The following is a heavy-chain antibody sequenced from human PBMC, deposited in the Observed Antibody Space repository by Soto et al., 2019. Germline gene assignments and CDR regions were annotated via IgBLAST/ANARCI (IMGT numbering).Heavy chain of an antibody. CDR1: GYTFPNYY. D-gene: IGHD3-3*01. J-gene: IGHJ6*02. CDR2: INPSGGST. Sequence: QVQLVQSGAEVKKPGASVKVSCKESGYTFPNYYIHWVRQAPGQGLEWMGIINPSGGSTSYAQKFKGRVTMTRDTSTSTVYMEVSSLRSDDTAVYYCARGFWTKHYYGTDVWGQGTTVTVSS. CDR3: ARGFWTKHYYGTDV. V-gene: IGHV1-46*01.